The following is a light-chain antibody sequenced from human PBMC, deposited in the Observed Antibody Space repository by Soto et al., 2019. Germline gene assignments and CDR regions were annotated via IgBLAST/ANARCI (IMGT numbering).Light chain of an antibody. V-gene: IGKV1-12*01. J-gene: IGKJ3*01. CDR2: AAA. Sequence: MTQSPSSVSASVGDRVTITCRASQGIGSWLGWYQQKPGKAPKLLIYAAASLQSGVPSRFSATFSGTEFTLTISSLQPEDLATYFCQQANSFPLTFGPGTKVDLK. CDR1: QGIGSW. CDR3: QQANSFPLT.